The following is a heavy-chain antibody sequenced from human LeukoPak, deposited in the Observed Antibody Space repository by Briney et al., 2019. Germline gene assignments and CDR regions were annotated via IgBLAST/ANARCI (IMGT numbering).Heavy chain of an antibody. D-gene: IGHD2-2*01. CDR1: GFTLSDYS. J-gene: IGHJ2*01. Sequence: PGGSLRLSCAASGFTLSDYSVTWVRQAPGKGLEWVSSIISSGFYIYYADSVKGRFTISRDNAKNSLYLQMNSLRAEDTATYYCARAPSCSSTACSWYFGLWGRGALVTVSS. CDR3: ARAPSCSSTACSWYFGL. V-gene: IGHV3-21*01. CDR2: IISSGFYI.